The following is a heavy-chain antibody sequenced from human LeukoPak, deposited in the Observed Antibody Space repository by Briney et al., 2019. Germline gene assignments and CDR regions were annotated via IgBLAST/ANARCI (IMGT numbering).Heavy chain of an antibody. D-gene: IGHD3-10*01. CDR2: IYYSGST. CDR3: ARGGYYGSGNDFRFDP. CDR1: GFTFSSYE. Sequence: LRLSCAASGFTFSSYEMNWVRQAPGKGLEWIGSIYYSGSTNYNPSLKSRVTISVDTSKNQFSLKLTSVTAADTAVYFCARGGYYGSGNDFRFDPWGQGTLVTVSS. J-gene: IGHJ5*02. V-gene: IGHV4-59*01.